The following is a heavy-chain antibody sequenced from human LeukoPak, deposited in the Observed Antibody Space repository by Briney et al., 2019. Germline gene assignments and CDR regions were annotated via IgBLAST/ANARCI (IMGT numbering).Heavy chain of an antibody. J-gene: IGHJ3*02. Sequence: SETLSLTCTVFGGSISSYYWSWIRQPPGKGLEWIGYIYYSGSTNYNPSLKSRVTISVDTSKNQFSLKLSSVTAADTAVYYCARYSDPGSYPDAFDIWGQGTMVTVSS. CDR3: ARYSDPGSYPDAFDI. V-gene: IGHV4-59*01. CDR2: IYYSGST. CDR1: GGSISSYY. D-gene: IGHD1-26*01.